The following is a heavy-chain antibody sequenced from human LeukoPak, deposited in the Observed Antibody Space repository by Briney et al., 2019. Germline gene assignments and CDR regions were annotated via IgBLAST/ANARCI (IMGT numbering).Heavy chain of an antibody. D-gene: IGHD1-26*01. CDR3: ARYAVEYSGTYFDS. J-gene: IGHJ4*02. V-gene: IGHV4-39*01. CDR2: IYYSGST. CDR1: GGSITSGSYY. Sequence: PSETLSLTCTVSGGSITSGSYYWGWIRQYPGKGLVWIGNIYYSGSTYYNPSLKSRVTISVDTSKNQFSLKLSSVTAADTAVYYCARYAVEYSGTYFDSWGQGSLVTVSS.